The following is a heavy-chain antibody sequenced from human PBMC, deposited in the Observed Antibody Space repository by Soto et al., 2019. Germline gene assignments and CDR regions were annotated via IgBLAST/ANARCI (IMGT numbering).Heavy chain of an antibody. J-gene: IGHJ5*02. V-gene: IGHV1-69*01. CDR3: ARGPPGYCTSTSCYTNWFDP. CDR2: IIPIFGTA. CDR1: GGTFSSYA. Sequence: QVQLVQSGAEVKKPGSSVKVSCKASGGTFSSYAISWVRQAPGQGLEWMGGIIPIFGTANYAQKFQGRVTITADESTSTAYMELSSRRSEDAAVYYCARGPPGYCTSTSCYTNWFDPWGQGTLVTVSS. D-gene: IGHD2-2*02.